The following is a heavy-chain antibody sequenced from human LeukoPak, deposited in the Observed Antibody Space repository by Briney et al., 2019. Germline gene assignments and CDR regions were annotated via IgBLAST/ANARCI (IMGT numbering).Heavy chain of an antibody. CDR1: GFTVSSNY. D-gene: IGHD6-13*01. CDR3: ARGSKGSSWSYYYYYMDV. J-gene: IGHJ6*03. V-gene: IGHV3-53*01. CDR2: IYSGGST. Sequence: GGSLRLSCAASGFTVSSNYMSWVRQAPGKGLEWVSVIYSGGSTYYADSVKGRFTISRDNSKNTLYLQMNNLRAEDTAVYYCARGSKGSSWSYYYYYMDVWGKGTTVTVSS.